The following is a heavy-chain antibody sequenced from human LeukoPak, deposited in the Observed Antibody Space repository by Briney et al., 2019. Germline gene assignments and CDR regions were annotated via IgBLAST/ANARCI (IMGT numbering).Heavy chain of an antibody. CDR1: GFIVSGNY. CDR3: ARMSRDAFEI. J-gene: IGHJ3*02. CDR2: IYSGGNT. Sequence: HPGGSLRLSCAASGFIVSGNYMSWVRQAPGKGLEWVSVIYSGGNTYYADSVKGRFTISRDNSKNTLYLQINGLRAEDTAVYYCARMSRDAFEIWDQGTMVTVSS. V-gene: IGHV3-53*01. D-gene: IGHD5/OR15-5a*01.